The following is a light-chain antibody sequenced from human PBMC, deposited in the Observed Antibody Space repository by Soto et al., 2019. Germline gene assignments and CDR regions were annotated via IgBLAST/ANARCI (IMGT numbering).Light chain of an antibody. CDR3: QQYGSSPLT. CDR1: QSVSSNY. CDR2: DAS. Sequence: EIVLTQSPGTLSLSPGERATLSCRASQSVSSNYLAWYQQKPGQAPRLLIYDASSRATGIPDRFSGSGSGTDFTLTISRLEPEDFAVYYCQQYGSSPLTFGVGTKVEIK. V-gene: IGKV3-20*01. J-gene: IGKJ4*01.